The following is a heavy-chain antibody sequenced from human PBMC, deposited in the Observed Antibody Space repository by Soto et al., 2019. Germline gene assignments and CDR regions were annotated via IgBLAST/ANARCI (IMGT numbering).Heavy chain of an antibody. Sequence: ATVKVSCKASGYTFTSYYIHWVQQAPGQGLEWMGIIHPSGGSTSYAQKFQGRVTMTRDTSTSTVYMELSSLRSEDTAVYYCAKEAHAFDLWGQGTMVTVSS. CDR1: GYTFTSYY. V-gene: IGHV1-46*03. CDR2: IHPSGGST. J-gene: IGHJ3*01. CDR3: AKEAHAFDL.